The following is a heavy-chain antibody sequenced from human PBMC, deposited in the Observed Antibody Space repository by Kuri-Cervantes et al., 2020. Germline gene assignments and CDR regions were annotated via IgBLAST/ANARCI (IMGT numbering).Heavy chain of an antibody. CDR2: IIPIFGTA. Sequence: SVKVSCKASGGTFSSYAISWVRQAPGQGLEWMGGIIPIFGTANYAQKFQGRVTITADESTSTAYMELSSLRSEDTAVYYCARGRYHFASGSYNYFDPWGQGILVTVSS. CDR1: GGTFSSYA. D-gene: IGHD3-10*01. J-gene: IGHJ5*02. CDR3: ARGRYHFASGSYNYFDP. V-gene: IGHV1-69*13.